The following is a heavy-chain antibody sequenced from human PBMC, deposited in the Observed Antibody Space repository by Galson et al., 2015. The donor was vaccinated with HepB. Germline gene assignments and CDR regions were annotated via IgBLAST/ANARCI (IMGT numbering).Heavy chain of an antibody. J-gene: IGHJ6*03. V-gene: IGHV1-18*01. CDR2: ISAYNGNT. Sequence: SVKVSCKASGYTFTSYGISRVRQAPGQGLEWMGWISAYNGNTNYAQKLQGRVTMTTDTSTSTAYMELRSLRSDDTAVYYCARESYYDFWSGQRDYYYMDVWGKGTTVTVSS. CDR3: ARESYYDFWSGQRDYYYMDV. D-gene: IGHD3-3*01. CDR1: GYTFTSYG.